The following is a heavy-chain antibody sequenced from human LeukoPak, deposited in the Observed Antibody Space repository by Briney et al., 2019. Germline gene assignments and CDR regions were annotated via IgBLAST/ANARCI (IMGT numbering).Heavy chain of an antibody. J-gene: IGHJ4*02. CDR2: IYYSGRT. Sequence: SETLSLTCTVPGGSISSTSYYWGWIRQPPGKGLEWIGSIYYSGRTYYNPSLKSRVSMSVDTSKNQFSLKLSSVTAADTAVYYCAREMYYYDSSGYFDYWGQGTLVTVSS. V-gene: IGHV4-39*07. CDR1: GGSISSTSYY. CDR3: AREMYYYDSSGYFDY. D-gene: IGHD3-22*01.